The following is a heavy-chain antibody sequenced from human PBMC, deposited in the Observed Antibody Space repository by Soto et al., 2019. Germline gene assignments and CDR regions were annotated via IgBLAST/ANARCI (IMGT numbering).Heavy chain of an antibody. CDR3: ARDTPRLWNFWSGYYVSDYYYYGMDV. J-gene: IGHJ6*02. CDR2: INSDGSST. Sequence: PGGSLRLSCAASGFTFSSYWMHWVRQAPGKGLVWVSRINSDGSSTSYADSVKGRFTISRDNAKNTLYLQMNSLRAEDTAVYYCARDTPRLWNFWSGYYVSDYYYYGMDVCGQGTTVTVYS. V-gene: IGHV3-74*01. D-gene: IGHD3-3*01. CDR1: GFTFSSYW.